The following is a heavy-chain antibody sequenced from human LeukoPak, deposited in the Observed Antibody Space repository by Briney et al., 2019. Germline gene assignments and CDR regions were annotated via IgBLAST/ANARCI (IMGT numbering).Heavy chain of an antibody. D-gene: IGHD3-16*01. CDR3: ARDPPGLTLGSPGDY. CDR2: ISANDGNK. V-gene: IGHV1-18*01. CDR1: GYTFTNFG. Sequence: ASVKVSCKASGYTFTNFGFTWVRQAPGQGLEWVGWISANDGNKNYAQKLQGRVTMTTDTSTNTAYMELRSLTSDDTAVYYCARDPPGLTLGSPGDYWGQGTLVIVSS. J-gene: IGHJ4*02.